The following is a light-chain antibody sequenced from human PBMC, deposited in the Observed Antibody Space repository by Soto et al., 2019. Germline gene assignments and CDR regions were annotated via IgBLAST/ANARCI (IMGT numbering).Light chain of an antibody. J-gene: IGLJ1*01. CDR1: SSDVGGYNY. Sequence: SVLTQPASVSGSPGQSITISCTGNSSDVGGYNYVSWYQHHPGKATKLMIYYVSNRPSGVSNRFSGSKSGNTASLTISGLQPEDEADYYCCSYTTSNTRQIVFGTGTKVTVL. V-gene: IGLV2-14*03. CDR2: YVS. CDR3: CSYTTSNTRQIV.